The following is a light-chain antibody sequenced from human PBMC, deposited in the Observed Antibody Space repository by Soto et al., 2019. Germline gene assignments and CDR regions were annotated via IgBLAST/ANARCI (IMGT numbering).Light chain of an antibody. J-gene: IGKJ5*01. Sequence: DIEMAQSPYSLSASVGDRVTITCRASQSISSYLNWYQQKPGNAPKLLIYVASSLQSGVPSRFTGSGSGTDFTLTISSLQPEDFATYYCQQSYGTPPTFGQGTRLEIK. CDR2: VAS. CDR1: QSISSY. V-gene: IGKV1-39*01. CDR3: QQSYGTPPT.